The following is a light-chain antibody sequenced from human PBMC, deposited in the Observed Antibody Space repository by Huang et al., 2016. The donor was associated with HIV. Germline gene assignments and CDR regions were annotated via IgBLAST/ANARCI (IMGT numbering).Light chain of an antibody. CDR3: QQYGSSLYT. V-gene: IGKV3-20*01. J-gene: IGKJ2*01. Sequence: EIVLTQSPGTLSLSLGKRATLSCRASQSISSNYVAWYQQKPGQAPRLLIYGASSRATGIPDRFSGSGSGTNFTLTISRLEPEDFAVYYCQQYGSSLYTFGQGTKLEIK. CDR1: QSISSNY. CDR2: GAS.